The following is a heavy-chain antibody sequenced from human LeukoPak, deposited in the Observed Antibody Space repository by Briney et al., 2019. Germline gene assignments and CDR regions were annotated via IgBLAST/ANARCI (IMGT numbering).Heavy chain of an antibody. D-gene: IGHD5-24*01. CDR1: GFTFSSYS. CDR3: AREPRSRWLDY. J-gene: IGHJ4*02. V-gene: IGHV3-21*01. CDR2: ISSSSSYI. Sequence: PGGSLRLSCACSGFTFSSYSMNWVRQAPGKGLEWVSCISSSSSYIYYADSVEGRFTISRDNAKNSLYLQMNSLRAEDTAVYYCAREPRSRWLDYWGQGTLVTVSS.